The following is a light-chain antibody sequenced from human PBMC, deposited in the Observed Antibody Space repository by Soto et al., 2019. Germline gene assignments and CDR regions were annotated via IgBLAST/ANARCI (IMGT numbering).Light chain of an antibody. CDR3: QQYGSTPPRYT. J-gene: IGKJ2*01. Sequence: EIVLTQSPGTLSLSPGERATLSCRASQSVSSSYLAWYQQKPGQAPRLHIYCASSSATGIPDRFSGSGSGTDVTLTISRLEPEDFAVYYCQQYGSTPPRYTVGQGTKLEIK. CDR1: QSVSSSY. V-gene: IGKV3-20*01. CDR2: CAS.